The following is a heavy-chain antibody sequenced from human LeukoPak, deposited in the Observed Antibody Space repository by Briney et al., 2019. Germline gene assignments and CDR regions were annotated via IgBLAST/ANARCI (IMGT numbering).Heavy chain of an antibody. CDR1: GYTFTYYA. Sequence: ASVKVSCKASGYTFTYYALTWVRQAPGQGQEWMGWISPDNGNTNYAQKFQGRVSMTTDTSTDTAYMELRSLNSDDTAVYYCARDGLGRASTPRYWGQGTLVTVSS. CDR2: ISPDNGNT. V-gene: IGHV1-18*01. CDR3: ARDGLGRASTPRY. J-gene: IGHJ4*02. D-gene: IGHD1-26*01.